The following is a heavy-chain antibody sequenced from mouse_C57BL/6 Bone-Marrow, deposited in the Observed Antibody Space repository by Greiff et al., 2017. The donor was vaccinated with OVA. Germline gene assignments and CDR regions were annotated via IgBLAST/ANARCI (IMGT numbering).Heavy chain of an antibody. Sequence: QVQLQQSGPGLVQPSQSLSITCTVSGFSLTSYGVHWVRQSPGKGLEWLGVIWRGGSTDYNAAFMSRLSITKDNSKSQVFFKMNSLQADDTAIYYCAKTPYYGKSYAMDYWGQGTSVTVSS. CDR2: IWRGGST. V-gene: IGHV2-5*01. D-gene: IGHD2-10*01. CDR1: GFSLTSYG. CDR3: AKTPYYGKSYAMDY. J-gene: IGHJ4*01.